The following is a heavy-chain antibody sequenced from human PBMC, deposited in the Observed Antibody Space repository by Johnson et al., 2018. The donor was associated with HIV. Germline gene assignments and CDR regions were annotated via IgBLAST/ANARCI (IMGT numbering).Heavy chain of an antibody. V-gene: IGHV3-11*04. D-gene: IGHD6-19*01. J-gene: IGHJ3*02. CDR2: ISYSASSM. Sequence: QVQLVESGGGLVKPGGSLRLSCAASGFTFSDYYMSWIRQAPGKGLEWVSYISYSASSMFYADSLQGRFTISRDNAKNSPYLQLNYLRVEDTAVYYCARLERLGGLSRVLDMWGQGTMVTVSS. CDR3: ARLERLGGLSRVLDM. CDR1: GFTFSDYY.